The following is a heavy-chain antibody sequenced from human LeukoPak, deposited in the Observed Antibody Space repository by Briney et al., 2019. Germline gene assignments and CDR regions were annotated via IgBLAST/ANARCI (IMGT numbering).Heavy chain of an antibody. CDR2: INPSGGRT. Sequence: ASVKVSCKASGYTFTNYYIHWVRQAPGQGLEWMGMINPSGGRTTYAKKFQGRVTMTRDTSTNTVYTELSSLRSDDTAVYYCARDRDTMVRGVIKAYYFDYWGQGTLVTVSS. V-gene: IGHV1-46*01. CDR3: ARDRDTMVRGVIKAYYFDY. CDR1: GYTFTNYY. D-gene: IGHD3-10*01. J-gene: IGHJ4*02.